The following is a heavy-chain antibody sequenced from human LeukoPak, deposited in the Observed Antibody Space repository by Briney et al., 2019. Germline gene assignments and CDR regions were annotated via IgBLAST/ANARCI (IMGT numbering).Heavy chain of an antibody. D-gene: IGHD3-10*01. J-gene: IGHJ4*02. CDR2: INHSGST. CDR1: GGSFSGYY. CDR3: ASPYYGSGSTDY. V-gene: IGHV4-34*01. Sequence: SETLSLTCAVYGGSFSGYYWSWIRQPPGKGLEWIGEINHSGSTNYNPSLKSRVTISVDTSKNQFFLKLSSVTAADTAVYYCASPYYGSGSTDYWGQGTLVTVSS.